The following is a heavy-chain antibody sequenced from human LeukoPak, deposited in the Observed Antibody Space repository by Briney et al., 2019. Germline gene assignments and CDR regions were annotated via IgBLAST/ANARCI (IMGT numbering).Heavy chain of an antibody. V-gene: IGHV4-30-2*01. CDR1: GGSISSGGYS. CDR3: ARGRFLDAFDI. CDR2: MYHGGST. Sequence: SQTLSLTCAVSGGSISSGGYSWSWIRQPPGKGLEWIGYMYHGGSTYYNPSLEGRVTISVDRSKNQLSLRVSSVTAADTAVYYCARGRFLDAFDIWGQGTMVTVSS. J-gene: IGHJ3*02. D-gene: IGHD3-3*01.